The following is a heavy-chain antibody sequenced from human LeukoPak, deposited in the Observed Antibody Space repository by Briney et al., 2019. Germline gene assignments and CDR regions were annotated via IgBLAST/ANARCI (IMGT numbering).Heavy chain of an antibody. Sequence: PGGSLRLSCAASGFTFNNYGMHWVRQAPGKGLEWVAFIRYDGSNKYYADSVKGRFTISRDNAKNSLYLQMNSLRAEDTAVYYCARVTYYYDSSGYYPLLNYWGQGTLVTVSS. J-gene: IGHJ4*02. CDR2: IRYDGSNK. V-gene: IGHV3-30*02. CDR3: ARVTYYYDSSGYYPLLNY. CDR1: GFTFNNYG. D-gene: IGHD3-22*01.